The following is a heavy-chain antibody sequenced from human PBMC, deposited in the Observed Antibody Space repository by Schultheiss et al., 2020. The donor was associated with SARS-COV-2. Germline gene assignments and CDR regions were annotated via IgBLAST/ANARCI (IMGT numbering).Heavy chain of an antibody. D-gene: IGHD2-2*02. Sequence: GGSLRLSCAASGFTFSSYDMHWVRQAPGKGLEWVAVISYDGSNKYYADSVKGRFTISRDNAKNSLYLQMNSLRAEDTAVYYCARDLVVVPAAIQDYYYYYYMDVWGKGTTVTVSS. V-gene: IGHV3-30*03. CDR1: GFTFSSYD. CDR2: ISYDGSNK. CDR3: ARDLVVVPAAIQDYYYYYYMDV. J-gene: IGHJ6*03.